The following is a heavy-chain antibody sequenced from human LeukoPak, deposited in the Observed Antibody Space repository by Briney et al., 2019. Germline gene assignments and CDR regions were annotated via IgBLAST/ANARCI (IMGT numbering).Heavy chain of an antibody. CDR2: INPNSGGT. Sequence: ASVKVSCKASGYTFTGYYMHWVRQAPGQGLEWMGWINPNSGGTNYAQKFQGRVTMTRDTSISTAYMELSRLRSDDTAVYYCARDIYYSSGSYSLWGQGTLVTVSS. CDR1: GYTFTGYY. J-gene: IGHJ4*02. V-gene: IGHV1-2*02. D-gene: IGHD3-10*01. CDR3: ARDIYYSSGSYSL.